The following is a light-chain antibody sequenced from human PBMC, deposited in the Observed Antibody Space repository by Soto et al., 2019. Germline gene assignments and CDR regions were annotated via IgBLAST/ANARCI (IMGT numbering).Light chain of an antibody. CDR2: GAS. V-gene: IGKV3-15*01. CDR3: QQYNNGPPFT. J-gene: IGKJ2*01. Sequence: IVVTKSPYTLSGSPGERATLSCRASRSVTSSYLAWYQQKPGQAPRLLIYGASTRATGIPARFSGSGSGTEFTLTISSLQSADFAGYYCQQYNNGPPFTFGQGTNLEIK. CDR1: RSVTSSY.